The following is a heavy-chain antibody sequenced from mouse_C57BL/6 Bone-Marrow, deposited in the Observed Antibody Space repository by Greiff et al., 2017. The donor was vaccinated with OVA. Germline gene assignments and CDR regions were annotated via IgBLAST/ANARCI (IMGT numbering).Heavy chain of an antibody. CDR1: GFNIKDDY. CDR2: IDPENGDT. CDR3: TTLGSSYYWYFDV. V-gene: IGHV14-4*01. J-gene: IGHJ1*03. D-gene: IGHD1-1*01. Sequence: EVQRVESGAELVRPGASVKLSCTASGFNIKDDYMHWVKQRPEQGLEWIGWIDPENGDTEYASKFQGKATITADTSSNTAYLQLSSLTSEDTAVYYCTTLGSSYYWYFDVWGTGTTVTVSS.